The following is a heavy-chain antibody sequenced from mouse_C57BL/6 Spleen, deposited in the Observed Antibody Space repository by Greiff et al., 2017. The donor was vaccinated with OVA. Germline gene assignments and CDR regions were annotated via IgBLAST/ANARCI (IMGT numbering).Heavy chain of an antibody. CDR1: GYSFTSYY. CDR3: AREGESIYAMDY. V-gene: IGHV1-66*01. Sequence: QVHVKQSGPELVKPGASVKISCKASGYSFTSYYIHWVKQRPGQGLEWIGWIYPGSGNTKYNEKFKGKATLTADTSSSTAYMQLSSLTSEDSAVYYCAREGESIYAMDYWGQGTSVTVSS. D-gene: IGHD2-10*02. J-gene: IGHJ4*01. CDR2: IYPGSGNT.